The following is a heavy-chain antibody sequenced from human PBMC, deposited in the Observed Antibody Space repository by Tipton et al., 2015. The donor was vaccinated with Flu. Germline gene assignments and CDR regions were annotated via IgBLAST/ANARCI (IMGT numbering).Heavy chain of an antibody. CDR1: GGSISSGGYY. Sequence: LRLSCTVSGGSISSGGYYWSWVRQHPGKGLEWIGRIYTSGSTNYNPSLKSRVTMSVDTSKNQFSLKLSSVTAADTAVYYCARADGYDFWSGYSDYYYGMDVWGQGTTVTVSS. D-gene: IGHD3-3*01. CDR3: ARADGYDFWSGYSDYYYGMDV. V-gene: IGHV4-61*02. J-gene: IGHJ6*02. CDR2: IYTSGST.